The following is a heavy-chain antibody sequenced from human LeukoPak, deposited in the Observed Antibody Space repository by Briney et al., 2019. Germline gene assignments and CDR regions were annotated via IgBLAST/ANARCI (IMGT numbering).Heavy chain of an antibody. Sequence: RGSLRLSCAASGFTFSYYSMNCVRQAPGRGLEWVSCISSSSSLIFYSDSVRGRFTISRGNAQNLLYLHMNSLRVEDTAVYYCAKVDRGDYSSSPVPYYNYYMNVWGTGTTVTVSS. V-gene: IGHV3-21*01. CDR3: AKVDRGDYSSSPVPYYNYYMNV. CDR1: GFTFSYYS. J-gene: IGHJ6*03. CDR2: ISSSSSLI. D-gene: IGHD6-13*01.